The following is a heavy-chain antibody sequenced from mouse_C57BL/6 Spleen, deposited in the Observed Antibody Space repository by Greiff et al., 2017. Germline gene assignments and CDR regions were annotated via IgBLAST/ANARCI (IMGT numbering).Heavy chain of an antibody. CDR3: ARGGFIRLITTVVENFDV. Sequence: EVQLQQSGPELVKPGASVKISCKASGYTFTDYYMNWVKQSHGKSLEWIGDINPNNGGTSYNQKFKGKATLTVDTSSSTAYMELRSLTSEDSAVYYCARGGFIRLITTVVENFDVWGTGTTVTVSS. V-gene: IGHV1-26*01. CDR1: GYTFTDYY. D-gene: IGHD1-1*01. J-gene: IGHJ1*03. CDR2: INPNNGGT.